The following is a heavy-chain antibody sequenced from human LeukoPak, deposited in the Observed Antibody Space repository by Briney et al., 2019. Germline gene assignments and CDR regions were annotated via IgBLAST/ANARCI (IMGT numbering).Heavy chain of an antibody. V-gene: IGHV1-69*05. CDR1: GGTFSSYA. Sequence: SVKVSCKASGGTFSSYAISWVRQAPGQGLEWMGRIIPIFGTANYAQKFQGRVTITTDESTSTAYMELSSLRSEDTAVYYCARLYYYDSSGYYYNYYYYYMDVWGKGTTVTVSS. J-gene: IGHJ6*03. CDR3: ARLYYYDSSGYYYNYYYYYMDV. CDR2: IIPIFGTA. D-gene: IGHD3-22*01.